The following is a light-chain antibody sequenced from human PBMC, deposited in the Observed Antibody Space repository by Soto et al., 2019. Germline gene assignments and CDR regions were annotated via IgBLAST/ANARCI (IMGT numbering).Light chain of an antibody. CDR3: CSYAGAYTCM. V-gene: IGLV2-11*01. Sequence: QSALTQPRSVSGSPGQSVTISCTGTSSDVGGYDYVSWCQQHPGKAPKLLIYDVTRRPSGVPDRFSGSKSGNTASLTISGLQAEEEADYYCCSYAGAYTCMFGGGTKLTVL. CDR1: SSDVGGYDY. J-gene: IGLJ3*02. CDR2: DVT.